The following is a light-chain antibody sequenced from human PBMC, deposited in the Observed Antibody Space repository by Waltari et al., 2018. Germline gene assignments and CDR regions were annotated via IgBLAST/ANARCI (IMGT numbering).Light chain of an antibody. CDR3: QQYYSTPPT. Sequence: DIVMTQSPDSLAVSLGERATINCKSSKSFLHSVDNKNYLAWYQQKPGQPPKLLIYWASTRESGVPDRFSGSGSGTDFTLTISSLQAEDVAVYYCQQYYSTPPTFGQGTKVEIK. J-gene: IGKJ1*01. CDR2: WAS. CDR1: KSFLHSVDNKNY. V-gene: IGKV4-1*01.